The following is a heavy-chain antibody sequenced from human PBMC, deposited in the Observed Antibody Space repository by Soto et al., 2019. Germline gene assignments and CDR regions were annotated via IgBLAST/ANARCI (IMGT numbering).Heavy chain of an antibody. CDR2: ISTGGGDT. J-gene: IGHJ4*02. CDR3: AKHSGDYYFDC. CDR1: GFTFSRYA. V-gene: IGHV3-23*01. D-gene: IGHD1-26*01. Sequence: LRLSCAASGFTFSRYAVSWVRQAPGKGLEWVSAISTGGGDTFYADSVKGRFTISRDNSKDTLYMQMNSLRAEDAAVYYCAKHSGDYYFDCWGQGTLVTVSS.